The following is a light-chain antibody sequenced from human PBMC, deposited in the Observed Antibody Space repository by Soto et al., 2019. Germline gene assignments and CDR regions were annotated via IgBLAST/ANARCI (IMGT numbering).Light chain of an antibody. V-gene: IGKV3D-15*01. Sequence: EILMTQSPATLSVSPGERATLSCRASQSISSNLAWYQHKPGQAPRLLIYTASTRATGIPARFSGSGSGTDFTLTISSLQSEDFAVYYCQQYNNWPRTFGQGTKV. J-gene: IGKJ1*01. CDR3: QQYNNWPRT. CDR1: QSISSN. CDR2: TAS.